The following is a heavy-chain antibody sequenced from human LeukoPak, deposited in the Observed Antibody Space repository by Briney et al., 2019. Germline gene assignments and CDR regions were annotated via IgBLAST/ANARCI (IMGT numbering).Heavy chain of an antibody. CDR1: GFTFSSYW. V-gene: IGHV3-7*03. J-gene: IGHJ6*02. CDR3: ARNNGVDV. Sequence: PGGSLRLSCAASGFTFSSYWMSWVRQAPGRGPEWVANVNRDGSETYYLDSVKGRFTISKDNAKNSLYLQMNSLRAEDTALYHCARNNGVDVWGQGTTVIVSS. CDR2: VNRDGSET.